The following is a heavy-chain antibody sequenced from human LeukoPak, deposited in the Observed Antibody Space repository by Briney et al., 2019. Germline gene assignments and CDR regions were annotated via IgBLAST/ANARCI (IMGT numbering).Heavy chain of an antibody. V-gene: IGHV4-59*01. CDR1: GFTFSSYA. D-gene: IGHD3-10*01. CDR3: ARAVGGDGSGSL. Sequence: GSLRLSCAASGFTFSSYAMSWIRQPPRKGLEWIGYIYYRVTSDYNPSLKSRVTMSVDMSTRQISLKLSSVTAADTAVYYCARAVGGDGSGSLWGPGTLVTVSS. J-gene: IGHJ4*02. CDR2: IYYRVTS.